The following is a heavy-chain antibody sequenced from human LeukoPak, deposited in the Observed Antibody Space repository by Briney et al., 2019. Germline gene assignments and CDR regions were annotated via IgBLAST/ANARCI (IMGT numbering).Heavy chain of an antibody. V-gene: IGHV1-69*04. D-gene: IGHD6-19*01. CDR2: IIPILGIA. J-gene: IGHJ5*02. CDR3: ARGYSSGWDEGWFDP. CDR1: GGTFSSYA. Sequence: ASVKVSCKASGGTFSSYANSWVRQAPGPGLEWMGRIIPILGIANYAQKFQGRVTITADKSTSTAYMELSSLRSEDTAVYYCARGYSSGWDEGWFDPWGQGTLVTVSS.